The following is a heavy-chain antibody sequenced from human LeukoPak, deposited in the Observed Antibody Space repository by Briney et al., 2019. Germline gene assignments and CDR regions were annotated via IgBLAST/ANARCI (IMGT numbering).Heavy chain of an antibody. V-gene: IGHV3-23*01. J-gene: IGHJ6*02. Sequence: GALRLTCTASGFTISSDVLSWVRQAPGNWLDRVSVISGSGGSTCYADYVNSRFTISRDNSKNTLYLQVNSLRADDTAAYYCAKFTTGGDNYYDYGMDVWGQGTTVIVSS. CDR2: ISGSGGST. CDR3: AKFTTGGDNYYDYGMDV. CDR1: GFTISSDV. D-gene: IGHD2-21*02.